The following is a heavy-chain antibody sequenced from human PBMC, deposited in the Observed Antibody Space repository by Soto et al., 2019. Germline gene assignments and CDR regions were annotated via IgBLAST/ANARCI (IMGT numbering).Heavy chain of an antibody. D-gene: IGHD2-2*01. J-gene: IGHJ5*02. V-gene: IGHV1-24*01. CDR1: GYTLTELS. CDR3: ATDRYCNSISCRNWFDP. CDR2: FDPEDGET. Sequence: ASVKVSCKVSGYTLTELSMHWVRQAPAKGVEWMGGFDPEDGETVYAQKFQGRVTMTEDTSTDTAYMELSSLRSEDTAVYYCATDRYCNSISCRNWFDPWGQGTLVTVSS.